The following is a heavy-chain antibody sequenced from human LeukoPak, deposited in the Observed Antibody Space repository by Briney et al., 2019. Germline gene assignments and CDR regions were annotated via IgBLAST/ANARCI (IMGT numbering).Heavy chain of an antibody. CDR1: GFTFSRYA. Sequence: GGSLRLSCAASGFTFSRYAMIWLRQGPGKGLEWVSAIRGSGGGTEYADSVKGRFTISRDNSKNTLYLHMNSLRGEDTAVYYCAKDPNGDYIGAFDIWGQGMMVTVSS. CDR2: IRGSGGGT. J-gene: IGHJ3*02. CDR3: AKDPNGDYIGAFDI. V-gene: IGHV3-23*01. D-gene: IGHD4-17*01.